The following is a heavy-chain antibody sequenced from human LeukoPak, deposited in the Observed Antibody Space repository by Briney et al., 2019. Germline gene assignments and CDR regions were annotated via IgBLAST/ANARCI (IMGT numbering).Heavy chain of an antibody. V-gene: IGHV1-69*08. CDR2: ITPIIGTT. J-gene: IGHJ5*02. CDR1: GGTFISHI. D-gene: IGHD3-10*01. CDR3: ARVNLRGSNYNWFDP. Sequence: VASVRVSCKTSGGTFISHIFSWVRQAPGQGLEWMGRITPIIGTTKYAQKFQGRVTITADKSTTTAYMELSSLRSEDTAVYYCARVNLRGSNYNWFDPWGQGTLVTVSS.